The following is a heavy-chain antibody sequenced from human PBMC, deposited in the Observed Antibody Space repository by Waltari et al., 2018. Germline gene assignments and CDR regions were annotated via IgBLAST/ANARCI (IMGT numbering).Heavy chain of an antibody. CDR2: ITSDGSGT. V-gene: IGHV3-23*04. J-gene: IGHJ6*03. CDR1: GFNFRNYG. D-gene: IGHD2-2*01. CDR3: AKHQLLQAYYYSMDV. Sequence: EVQLVESGGELVQPGGSLRLSCAASGFNFRNYGMNWVRQAPGEGLEWVSSITSDGSGTYYADTVKGRFTTSRDNSNNTVFLQMNSLRVEDTALYYCAKHQLLQAYYYSMDVWGKGTTVTVSS.